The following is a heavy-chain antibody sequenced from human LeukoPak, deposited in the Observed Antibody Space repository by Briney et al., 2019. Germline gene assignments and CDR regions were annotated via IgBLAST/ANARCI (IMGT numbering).Heavy chain of an antibody. Sequence: SETLSLTCTVSGGSISSYYWSWIRQPPGKGLEWIGYIYYSGSTNYNPSLKSRVTISVDTSKNQFSLKLSSVTAADTAVYYCARQARDIVVVTANWFDPWGQGTLVTVSS. CDR1: GGSISSYY. V-gene: IGHV4-59*13. D-gene: IGHD2-21*02. CDR3: ARQARDIVVVTANWFDP. J-gene: IGHJ5*02. CDR2: IYYSGST.